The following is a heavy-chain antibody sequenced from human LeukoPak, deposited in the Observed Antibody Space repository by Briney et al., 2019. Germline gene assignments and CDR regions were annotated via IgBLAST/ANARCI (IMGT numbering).Heavy chain of an antibody. CDR1: GGTFSSYT. D-gene: IGHD3-10*01. CDR2: IIPILGIA. CDR3: AREGTQVTMVRGVIGI. Sequence: SVKVSCKASGGTFSSYTISWVRQAPGQGLEWMGRIIPILGIANYARKFQGRVTITADKSTSTAYMELSSLRSEDTAVYYCAREGTQVTMVRGVIGIWGQGTMVTVSS. V-gene: IGHV1-69*04. J-gene: IGHJ3*02.